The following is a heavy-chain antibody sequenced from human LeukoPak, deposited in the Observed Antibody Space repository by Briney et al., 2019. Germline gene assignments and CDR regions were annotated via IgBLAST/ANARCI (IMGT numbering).Heavy chain of an antibody. CDR3: ATRYSSGWYWALNAFDI. D-gene: IGHD6-13*01. V-gene: IGHV3-7*01. Sequence: GGSLRLSCAASGFTFSTYTMNWVRQAPGKGLEWVANIKQDGSEKYYVDSVKGRFTISRDNAKNSLYLQMNSLRAEDTAVYYCATRYSSGWYWALNAFDIWGQGTLVTVSS. CDR1: GFTFSTYT. CDR2: IKQDGSEK. J-gene: IGHJ3*02.